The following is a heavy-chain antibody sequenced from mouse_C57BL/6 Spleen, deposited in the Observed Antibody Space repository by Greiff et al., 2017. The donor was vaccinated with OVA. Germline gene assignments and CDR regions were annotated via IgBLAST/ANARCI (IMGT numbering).Heavy chain of an antibody. D-gene: IGHD2-4*01. V-gene: IGHV1-52*01. CDR3: ARTYDYDEDY. CDR1: GYTFTSYW. Sequence: QVQLQQPGAELVRPGSSVKLSCKASGYTFTSYWMHWVKQRPIQGLEWIGNIDPSDSEPHYNQKFKDKATLTVDKSSSTAYMQLSSLTSEDSAVYYCARTYDYDEDYWGQGTTLTVSS. J-gene: IGHJ2*01. CDR2: IDPSDSEP.